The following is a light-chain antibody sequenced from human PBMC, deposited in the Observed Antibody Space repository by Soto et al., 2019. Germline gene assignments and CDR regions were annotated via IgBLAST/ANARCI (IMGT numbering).Light chain of an antibody. CDR3: QSYDSSNHGV. V-gene: IGLV6-57*03. CDR1: SGSIASNY. J-gene: IGLJ2*01. CDR2: EDN. Sequence: NFMLTQPHSVSESPGKTVTISCTRSSGSIASNYVQWYQQRPGSAPTTVIYEDNQRPSGVPDRFSGSIDSSSNSASLTISGLKTEDEADYYCQSYDSSNHGVFGGVTKVTVL.